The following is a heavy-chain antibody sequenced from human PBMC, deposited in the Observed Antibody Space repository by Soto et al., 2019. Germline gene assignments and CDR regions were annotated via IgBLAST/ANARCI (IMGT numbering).Heavy chain of an antibody. V-gene: IGHV3-48*01. CDR1: GFSFSAYS. CDR2: IRDSSNV. J-gene: IGHJ4*02. D-gene: IGHD6-19*01. CDR3: ARDSAFAFDY. Sequence: EVQLVESGGGLAQPGGSLRLSCVASGFSFSAYSMNWVRQAPGKGLEWLSYIRDSSNVDYADSVKGRFTISRDNARNSLYLQMHSLRAEDTAVYFCARDSAFAFDYWGQGALVTVSS.